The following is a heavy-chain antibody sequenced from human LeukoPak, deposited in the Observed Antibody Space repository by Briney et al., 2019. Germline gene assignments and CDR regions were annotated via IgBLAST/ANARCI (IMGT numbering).Heavy chain of an antibody. J-gene: IGHJ5*02. V-gene: IGHV4-59*01. Sequence: PSETLSLTCTVSGGSISSYYWSLIRQPPGKGLEWIGYIYYSGSTNYNPSLKSRVTISVDTSKNQFSLKLSSVTAADTAVYYCARDGRFGELLGWFDPWGQGTLVTVSS. D-gene: IGHD3-10*01. CDR3: ARDGRFGELLGWFDP. CDR1: GGSISSYY. CDR2: IYYSGST.